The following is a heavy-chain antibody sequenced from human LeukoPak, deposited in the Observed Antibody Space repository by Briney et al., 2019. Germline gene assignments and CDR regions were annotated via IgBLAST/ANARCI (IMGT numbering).Heavy chain of an antibody. Sequence: GGSLRLSCTASGFTFGDYAMSWFRQAPGKGLVWVGFIRSKAYGGTTEYAASVKGRFTISRDDSKSIAYLQMNSLKTEDTAVFSCIRGEYSGSSYDYWGQGTLVTVSS. CDR2: IRSKAYGGTT. CDR3: IRGEYSGSSYDY. J-gene: IGHJ4*02. CDR1: GFTFGDYA. V-gene: IGHV3-49*03. D-gene: IGHD6-6*01.